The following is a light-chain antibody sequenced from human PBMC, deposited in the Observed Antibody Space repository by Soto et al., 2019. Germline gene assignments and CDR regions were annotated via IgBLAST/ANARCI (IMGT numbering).Light chain of an antibody. V-gene: IGKV3-15*01. Sequence: EIVMTQSPASLSVSPGERATLSCRASQSVRSELAWYQQKSGQPPRLLIYGASTRATGIPARFSGSGSGTEFTLTINGLQSEDFAVYYCQQYERWPPLTFGGGTKVEIK. J-gene: IGKJ4*01. CDR1: QSVRSE. CDR2: GAS. CDR3: QQYERWPPLT.